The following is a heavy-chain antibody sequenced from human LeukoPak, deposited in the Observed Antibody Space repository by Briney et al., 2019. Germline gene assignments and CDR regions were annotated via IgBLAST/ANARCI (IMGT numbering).Heavy chain of an antibody. Sequence: GGSLRLSCAASGFSFSSSWMNWVRQAPGKGLEWVASIKQDGSETYYVDSVKGRFSISRDNAKKSLYLQMNSLRAEDTAVYYCVREKKILNVWGQGTLATASS. CDR1: GFSFSSSW. CDR3: VREKKILNV. V-gene: IGHV3-7*01. CDR2: IKQDGSET. J-gene: IGHJ4*02. D-gene: IGHD2-8*01.